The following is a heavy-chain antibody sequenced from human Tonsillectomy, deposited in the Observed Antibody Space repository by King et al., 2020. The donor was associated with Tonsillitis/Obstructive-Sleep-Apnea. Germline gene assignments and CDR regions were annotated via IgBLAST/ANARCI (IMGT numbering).Heavy chain of an antibody. D-gene: IGHD3-16*01. Sequence: EVQLVESGGGSVQPGGSLRLSCAASGFTFSSYEFNWVRQAPGKGLEWLSYISSSGSTIYYADSVKGRFTISRDNAKNSLWLQMNSLRAEDTAVYYCAREGLSDYSPWGQGTLVTVSS. CDR2: ISSSGSTI. J-gene: IGHJ5*02. V-gene: IGHV3-48*03. CDR3: AREGLSDYSP. CDR1: GFTFSSYE.